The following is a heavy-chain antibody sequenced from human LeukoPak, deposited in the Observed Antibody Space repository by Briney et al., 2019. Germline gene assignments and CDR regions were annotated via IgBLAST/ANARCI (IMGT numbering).Heavy chain of an antibody. CDR2: MNPKSGNT. CDR1: GYTFTSYD. J-gene: IGHJ4*02. Sequence: GASVKVSCKASGYTFTSYDINWVRQALGQGLEWMGWMNPKSGNTGFAQKFQGRVTMTRNTSISTAYMEVTSLRSEDTAVYYCARGAPESSTSDYWGQGTRVTVSS. CDR3: ARGAPESSTSDY. D-gene: IGHD6-13*01. V-gene: IGHV1-8*01.